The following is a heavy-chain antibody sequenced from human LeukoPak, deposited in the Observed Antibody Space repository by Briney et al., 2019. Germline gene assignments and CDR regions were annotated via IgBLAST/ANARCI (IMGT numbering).Heavy chain of an antibody. D-gene: IGHD3-22*01. V-gene: IGHV2-5*02. CDR2: IYWDDDK. CDR1: GFSLSTSGVG. CDR3: AHSRTTMIVGNDAFDI. Sequence: SGPTLVKPTQTLTLTCTFSGFSLSTSGVGVGWIRQPPGKALEWLALIYWDDDKRYSPSLKSRLTITKDTSKNQVVLTMTNMDPVDTATYYCAHSRTTMIVGNDAFDIWGQGTMVTVSS. J-gene: IGHJ3*02.